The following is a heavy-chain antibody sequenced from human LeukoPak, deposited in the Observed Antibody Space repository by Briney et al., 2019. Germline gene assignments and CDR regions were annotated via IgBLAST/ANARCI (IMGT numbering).Heavy chain of an antibody. V-gene: IGHV3-7*01. CDR2: IKQDGSEK. D-gene: IGHD2-2*01. Sequence: PGGSLRLSCAASGFTFSSYWMSWVRQAPGKGLEWVANIKQDGSEKYYVDSVKGRFTISRDNAKNSLYLQMNSLRAEDTAVYYCARRGGDIVVVPAAIVYYYYYMDVWGKGTTVTVPS. CDR3: ARRGGDIVVVPAAIVYYYYYMDV. J-gene: IGHJ6*03. CDR1: GFTFSSYW.